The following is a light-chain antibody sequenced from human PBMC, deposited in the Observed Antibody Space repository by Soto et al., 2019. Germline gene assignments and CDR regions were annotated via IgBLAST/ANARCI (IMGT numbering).Light chain of an antibody. CDR2: GAS. Sequence: EIVLTQSPGALSLSPGERATLSCRASPSVSGSNLAWYQQKPGQAPRLVIYGASNRATGIPDRFSGSGSGTDFTLTISRLEPEDFAVYYCQQYGSSGTFGQGTKVDIK. V-gene: IGKV3-20*01. CDR1: PSVSGSN. CDR3: QQYGSSGT. J-gene: IGKJ1*01.